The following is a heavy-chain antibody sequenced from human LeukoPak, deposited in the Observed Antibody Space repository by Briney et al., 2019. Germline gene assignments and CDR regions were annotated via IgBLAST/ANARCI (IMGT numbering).Heavy chain of an antibody. V-gene: IGHV1-2*02. CDR3: AREGYCSSTSCYKAFDI. CDR1: GYTFTGYY. D-gene: IGHD2-2*02. J-gene: IGHJ3*02. CDR2: FNPNSGGT. Sequence: ASVKVSCKASGYTFTGYYMHWVRQAPGQGLEWMGWFNPNSGGTNYAQKFQGRVTMTRDTSISTAYMELSRLRSDDTAVYYCAREGYCSSTSCYKAFDIWGQGTMVTVSS.